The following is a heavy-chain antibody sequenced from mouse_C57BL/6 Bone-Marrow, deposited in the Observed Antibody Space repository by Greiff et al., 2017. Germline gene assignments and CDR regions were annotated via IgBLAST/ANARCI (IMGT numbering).Heavy chain of an antibody. Sequence: QVQLKESGPGLVQPSQSLSITCTVSGFSLTSYGVHWVRQSPGKGLEWLGVIWSGGSTDYNAAFISRLSISKDNSKSQVFFKMNSLQADDTAIYYCARNYGGYYGNAMDYWGQGTSVTGSS. D-gene: IGHD1-1*01. CDR2: IWSGGST. CDR1: GFSLTSYG. CDR3: ARNYGGYYGNAMDY. J-gene: IGHJ4*01. V-gene: IGHV2-2*01.